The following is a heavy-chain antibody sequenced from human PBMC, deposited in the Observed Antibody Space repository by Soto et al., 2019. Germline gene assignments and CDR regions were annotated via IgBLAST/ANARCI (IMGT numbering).Heavy chain of an antibody. CDR3: ARVYYYDILTGSYYFDY. V-gene: IGHV4-59*01. D-gene: IGHD3-9*01. CDR2: IYYSGST. CDR1: GGSISSYY. J-gene: IGHJ4*02. Sequence: SETLSLTCTVSGGSISSYYWSWIRQPPGKGLEWIGYIYYSGSTNYNPSLKSRVTISVDTSKNQFSLKLSSVTAADTAVYYCARVYYYDILTGSYYFDYWGQGTQVTVSS.